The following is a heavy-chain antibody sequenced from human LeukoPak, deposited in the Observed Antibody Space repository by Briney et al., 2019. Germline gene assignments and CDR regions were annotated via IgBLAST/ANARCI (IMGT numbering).Heavy chain of an antibody. CDR2: IYPGDSDT. CDR3: ARHLDSSGWVYYFDY. Sequence: ASVKVSCKASGYSFTSYWIGWVRQMPGKGLEWMGIIYPGDSDTRYSPSFQGQVTISADKSISTAYLQWSSLKASDTAMYYCARHLDSSGWVYYFDYWGQGTLVTVSS. CDR1: GYSFTSYW. V-gene: IGHV5-51*01. D-gene: IGHD6-19*01. J-gene: IGHJ4*02.